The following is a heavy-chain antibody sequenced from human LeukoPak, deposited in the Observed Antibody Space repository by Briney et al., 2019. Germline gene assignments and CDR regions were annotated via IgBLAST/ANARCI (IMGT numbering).Heavy chain of an antibody. D-gene: IGHD4-23*01. CDR3: AREGYGGNSSPYYFDY. Sequence: GGSLRLSCAASGFTFSSYGMHWVRQAPGKGLEWVAFIRYDGSNKYYADSVKGRFTISRDNSKNTLYLQMNSLRAEDTAVYYCAREGYGGNSSPYYFDYWGQGTLVTVSS. CDR2: IRYDGSNK. CDR1: GFTFSSYG. J-gene: IGHJ4*02. V-gene: IGHV3-30*02.